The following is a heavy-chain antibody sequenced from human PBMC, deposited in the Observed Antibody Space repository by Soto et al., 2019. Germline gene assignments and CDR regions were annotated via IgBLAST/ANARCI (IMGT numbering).Heavy chain of an antibody. D-gene: IGHD3-3*01. CDR3: ARAGVTIFVVVVDDSGMDV. CDR1: VFIFNSDS. Sequence: PGWSLRLACALAVFIFNSDSMKWVRQAPGKGLEWVSSISTTGTTIYYADSVKCRFTISRDAAKNSLYLQMNRLRAEDTALYYCARAGVTIFVVVVDDSGMDVWGQGTTVTVSS. CDR2: ISTTGTTI. V-gene: IGHV3-48*03. J-gene: IGHJ6*02.